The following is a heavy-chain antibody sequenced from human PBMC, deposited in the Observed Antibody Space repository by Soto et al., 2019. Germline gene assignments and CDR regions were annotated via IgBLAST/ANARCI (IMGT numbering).Heavy chain of an antibody. J-gene: IGHJ5*02. V-gene: IGHV1-3*01. CDR3: ARDSDGYCSSTSCYVGYNWFDP. CDR2: INAGNGNT. CDR1: GYTFTSYA. Sequence: ASVKVSCKASGYTFTSYAMHWVRQAPGQRLEWMGWINAGNGNTKYSQKFQGRVTITRDTSASTAYMELSSLRSEDTAVYYCARDSDGYCSSTSCYVGYNWFDPWGQGTLVTVSS. D-gene: IGHD2-2*01.